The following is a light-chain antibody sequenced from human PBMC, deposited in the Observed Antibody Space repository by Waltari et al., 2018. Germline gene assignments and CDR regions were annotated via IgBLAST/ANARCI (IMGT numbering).Light chain of an antibody. J-gene: IGKJ4*01. CDR3: QLYGGSPTLS. V-gene: IGKV3-20*01. CDR1: QRVSSTY. Sequence: EVGLTQSPGTLSLSPGERATLSCRASQRVSSTYLAWYQQKPGQAPRLLIYAVSTRATGIPDRFSGSGSGTAFTLTISRLEPEDFAVYYCQLYGGSPTLSFGGGTKVEIK. CDR2: AVS.